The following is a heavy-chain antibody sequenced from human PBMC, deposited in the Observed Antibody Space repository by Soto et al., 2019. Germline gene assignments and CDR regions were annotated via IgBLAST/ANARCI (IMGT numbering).Heavy chain of an antibody. CDR3: ARERALYYGMDV. J-gene: IGHJ6*02. Sequence: VQLVESGGGLVQPGGSLRLSCGASGFTVSSNYMSWVRQAPGKGLEWVSVIYSGGSTYYADSVKGRFTISSHNSKNTLYLQMNILRAEDTAVYYCARERALYYGMDVWGQGTTVTVSS. CDR1: GFTVSSNY. V-gene: IGHV3-53*04. CDR2: IYSGGST.